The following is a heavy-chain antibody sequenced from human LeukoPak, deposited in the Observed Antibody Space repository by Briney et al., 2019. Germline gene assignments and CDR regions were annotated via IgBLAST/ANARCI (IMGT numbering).Heavy chain of an antibody. J-gene: IGHJ4*02. Sequence: PSETLSLTCTVSGGSISNYYWSWIRQPPGKGLEWIGYIFHSGSTNYNPSLKSRVTISVDTSKNQFSLELSSVTAADTAVYYCARQGAYYYGSGSSPVDYWGQGTLVTVSS. CDR3: ARQGAYYYGSGSSPVDY. CDR1: GGSISNYY. V-gene: IGHV4-59*08. D-gene: IGHD3-10*01. CDR2: IFHSGST.